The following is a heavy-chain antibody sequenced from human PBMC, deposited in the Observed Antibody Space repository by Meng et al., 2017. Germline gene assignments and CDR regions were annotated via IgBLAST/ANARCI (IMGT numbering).Heavy chain of an antibody. CDR3: AGKPGYNYGLS. V-gene: IGHV3-23*01. D-gene: IGHD5-18*01. CDR2: ISGSDGST. CDR1: GFTFSSYA. J-gene: IGHJ4*02. Sequence: GESLKISCAASGFTFSSYAMTWVRQAPGKGLEWVSIISGSDGSTYYADSVKGRFTISRDNSKNTLYLQMNSLRAEDTAVYYCAGKPGYNYGLSWGQGTLVTVSS.